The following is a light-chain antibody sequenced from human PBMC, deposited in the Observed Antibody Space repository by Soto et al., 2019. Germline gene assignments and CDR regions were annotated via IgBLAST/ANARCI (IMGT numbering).Light chain of an antibody. CDR3: SSYTTSSTYV. V-gene: IGLV2-14*01. Sequence: QSALTQPAPVSGSPGQSITLSCTGTSNDVGGYNYVSWYQQNLGKAPKLMIYEVSNRPSWISNRFSGSKSGNTASLTISGLQAEDEADYYCSSYTTSSTYVFGTGTKVTVL. J-gene: IGLJ1*01. CDR2: EVS. CDR1: SNDVGGYNY.